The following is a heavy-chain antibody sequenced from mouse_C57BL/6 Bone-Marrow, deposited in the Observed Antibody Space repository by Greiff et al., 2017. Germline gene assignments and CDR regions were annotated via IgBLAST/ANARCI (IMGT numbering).Heavy chain of an antibody. V-gene: IGHV2-5*01. CDR2: IWRGGST. CDR3: AKNYYGTYWYFDV. J-gene: IGHJ1*03. D-gene: IGHD1-1*01. Sequence: VMLVESGPGLVQPSQSLSITCTVSGFSLTSYGVHWVRQSPGKGLEWLGVIWRGGSTDYNAAFMSRLSITKDNSKSQVFFKMNSLQADDTAIYYCAKNYYGTYWYFDVWGTGTTVTVSS. CDR1: GFSLTSYG.